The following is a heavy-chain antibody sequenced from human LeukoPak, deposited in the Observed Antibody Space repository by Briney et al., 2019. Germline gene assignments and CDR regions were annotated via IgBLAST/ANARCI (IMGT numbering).Heavy chain of an antibody. CDR3: TRGGEVSSSWSPLDY. J-gene: IGHJ4*02. V-gene: IGHV1-46*01. Sequence: ASVKVSCKASGYIFTSYYMHWVRQAPGQGLEWMGIINPSAGSTSYAKKFQGRASMTRDKSTTTVYMELASLRSEDTAVYFCTRGGEVSSSWSPLDYWGQGSPVTVSS. CDR2: INPSAGST. D-gene: IGHD6-13*01. CDR1: GYIFTSYY.